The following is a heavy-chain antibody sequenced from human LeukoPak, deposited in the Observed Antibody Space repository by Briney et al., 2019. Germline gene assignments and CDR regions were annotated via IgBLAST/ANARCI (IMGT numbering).Heavy chain of an antibody. J-gene: IGHJ4*02. V-gene: IGHV3-9*03. Sequence: GRSLRLSCAASGFTFDDYAMHWVRQAPRKGLECVSGISWNSGSIGYADSVKGRFTISRDNAKNSLYLQMNSLRAEDMALYYCATVTSWYYFDYWGQGTLVTVSS. CDR2: ISWNSGSI. CDR3: ATVTSWYYFDY. CDR1: GFTFDDYA. D-gene: IGHD6-13*01.